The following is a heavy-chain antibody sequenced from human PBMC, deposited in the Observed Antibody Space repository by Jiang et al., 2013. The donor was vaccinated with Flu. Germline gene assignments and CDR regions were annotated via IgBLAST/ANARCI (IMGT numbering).Heavy chain of an antibody. CDR2: IYTSGST. D-gene: IGHD2-15*01. CDR3: ARVKGYCSGGSCPLMDFDY. Sequence: GSGLVKPSQTLSLTCTVSGGSISSGSYYWSWIRQPAGKGLEWIGRIYTSGSTNYNPSLKSRVTISVDTSKNQFSLKLSSVTAADTAVYYCARVKGYCSGGSCPLMDFDYWGQGTLVTVSS. J-gene: IGHJ4*02. CDR1: GGSISSGSYY. V-gene: IGHV4-61*02.